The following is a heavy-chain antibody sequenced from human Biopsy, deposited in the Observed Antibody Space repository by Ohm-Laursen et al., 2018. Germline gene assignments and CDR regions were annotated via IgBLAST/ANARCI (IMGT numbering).Heavy chain of an antibody. CDR3: AKDQGYYYDRSVYYYFDY. J-gene: IGHJ4*02. V-gene: IGHV3-23*01. Sequence: GSLRLSCAASGFTFSSYAMSWVRQAPGKGLEWVSAITSSGDTTYYSDSVKGRFTISRDSSKNTLHLQMSSLRAEDTAVYYCAKDQGYYYDRSVYYYFDYWGQGTLVTVSS. CDR2: ITSSGDTT. D-gene: IGHD3-22*01. CDR1: GFTFSSYA.